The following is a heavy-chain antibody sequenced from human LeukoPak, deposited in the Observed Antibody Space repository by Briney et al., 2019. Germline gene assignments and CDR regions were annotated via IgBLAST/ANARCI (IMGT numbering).Heavy chain of an antibody. CDR3: ARAADSSGYYYEYFQH. V-gene: IGHV3-33*01. J-gene: IGHJ1*01. CDR2: IWYDGSNK. D-gene: IGHD3-22*01. CDR1: GFTFSSCG. Sequence: GGSLRLSCAASGFTFSSCGMHWVRQAPGKGLEWVAVIWYDGSNKYYADSVKGRFTISRDNSKNTLYLQMNSLRAEDTAVYYCARAADSSGYYYEYFQHWGQGTLVTVSS.